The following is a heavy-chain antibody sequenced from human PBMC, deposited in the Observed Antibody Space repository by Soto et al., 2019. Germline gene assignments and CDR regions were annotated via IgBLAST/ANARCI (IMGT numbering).Heavy chain of an antibody. CDR1: GYSFTSYW. CDR2: IDPSDSYT. J-gene: IGHJ5*02. V-gene: IGHV5-10-1*01. Sequence: PGESLKISCKGSGYSFTSYWISWGRQMPGKGLEWMGRIDPSDSYTNYSPSFQGHVTISADKSISTAYLQWNSLKASDTAMYYCARHPRYYYDSSGSLAGWFDPWGQGTLVTVSS. CDR3: ARHPRYYYDSSGSLAGWFDP. D-gene: IGHD3-22*01.